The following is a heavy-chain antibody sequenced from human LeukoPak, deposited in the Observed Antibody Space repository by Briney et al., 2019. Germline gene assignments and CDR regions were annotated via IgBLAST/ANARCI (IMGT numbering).Heavy chain of an antibody. CDR2: ISAHNGNT. Sequence: GASVKVSCKASAYTFTNYGIAWVRLAPGQGLEWMGWISAHNGNTNYAQKLKGRVTMTTDTATSTAYMELRSLASDDTAVYYCARDGYFDHWGQGTLVTVSS. CDR1: AYTFTNYG. V-gene: IGHV1-18*01. CDR3: ARDGYFDH. J-gene: IGHJ4*02.